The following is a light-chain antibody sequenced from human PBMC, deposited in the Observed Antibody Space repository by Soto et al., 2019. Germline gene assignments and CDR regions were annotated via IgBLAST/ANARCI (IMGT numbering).Light chain of an antibody. CDR2: EVT. V-gene: IGLV2-14*01. Sequence: QSALTQPASVSGSPGQSITISCTGTSSDVGGYIYVSWYQQHPGTAPKLMIYEVTNRPSGVSNRFSGSKSGTSASLAISGLRSEDEADYYCVSWDDSLSGLVFGTGTKVTVL. J-gene: IGLJ1*01. CDR3: VSWDDSLSGLV. CDR1: SSDVGGYIY.